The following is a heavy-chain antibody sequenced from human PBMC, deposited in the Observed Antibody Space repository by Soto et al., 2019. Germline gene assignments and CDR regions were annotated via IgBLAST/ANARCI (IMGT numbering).Heavy chain of an antibody. CDR2: IKRDGSEK. J-gene: IGHJ4*02. D-gene: IGHD3-10*01. CDR1: GLTFSNHW. V-gene: IGHV3-7*02. CDR3: ATRPPDETYYGVFDY. Sequence: GSLRLSCTVSGLTFSNHWMTWVRQAPGKGLEWVANIKRDGSEKSYVDSVKGRFSVSRDNTKNSLYLQMNNLRAEDTAVYYCATRPPDETYYGVFDYWGRGALVTVSS.